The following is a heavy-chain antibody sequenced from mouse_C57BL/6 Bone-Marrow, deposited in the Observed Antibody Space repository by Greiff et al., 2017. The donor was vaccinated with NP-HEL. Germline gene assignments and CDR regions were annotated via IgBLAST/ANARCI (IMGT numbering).Heavy chain of an antibody. CDR3: TRDYDYDVRHFDY. D-gene: IGHD2-4*01. CDR1: GFTFSSYA. Sequence: EVKLVESGEGLVKPGGSLKLSCAASGFTFSSYAMSWVRQTPEKRLEWVAYISSGGDYIYYADTVKGRFTISRDNARNTLYLQMSSLKSEDTAMYYCTRDYDYDVRHFDYWGQGTTLTVSS. CDR2: ISSGGDYI. J-gene: IGHJ2*01. V-gene: IGHV5-9-1*02.